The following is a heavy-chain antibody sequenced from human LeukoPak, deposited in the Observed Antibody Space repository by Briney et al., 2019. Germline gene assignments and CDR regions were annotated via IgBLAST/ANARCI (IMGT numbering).Heavy chain of an antibody. CDR1: GFTFSSYG. Sequence: GGSLRLSCAASGFTFSSYGMHWVRQAPGKGLEWVAFIRYDGSNKYYADSVKSRFTISRDNSKNTLYLQMNSLRAEDTAVYYCAKDSLWEPGAFDIWGQGTMVTVSS. D-gene: IGHD1-26*01. CDR2: IRYDGSNK. V-gene: IGHV3-30*02. CDR3: AKDSLWEPGAFDI. J-gene: IGHJ3*02.